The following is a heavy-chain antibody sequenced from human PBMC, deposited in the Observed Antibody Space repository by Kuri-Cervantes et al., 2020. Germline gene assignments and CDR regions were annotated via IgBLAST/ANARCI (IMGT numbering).Heavy chain of an antibody. D-gene: IGHD3-10*01. CDR3: ARVPRGSSNWFDP. CDR1: GYSLSSTYN. J-gene: IGHJ5*02. V-gene: IGHV4-38-2*01. CDR2: VYQSGST. Sequence: NLSLTCAESGYSLSSTYNWGWIRQRPGKGLEWIGSVYQSGSTFYNPSLKSRVTISVDKSKNKFSLKLSSVTAADTAVYYCARVPRGSSNWFDPWGQGTLVTVSS.